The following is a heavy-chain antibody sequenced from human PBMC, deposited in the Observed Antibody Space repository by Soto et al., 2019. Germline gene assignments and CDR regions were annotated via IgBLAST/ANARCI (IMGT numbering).Heavy chain of an antibody. CDR1: GDSISGYY. CDR2: IYASGST. V-gene: IGHV4-4*07. CDR3: ARSGYSSGWYTAFDS. Sequence: PSETLSLTCTVSGDSISGYYWSWIRQPAGKGLEWIGRIYASGSTISNPSLRSRVALSVDTSKNQFSLKLNSVTAADTAMYYCARSGYSSGWYTAFDSWSQGTMVTVYS. D-gene: IGHD6-19*01. J-gene: IGHJ4*02.